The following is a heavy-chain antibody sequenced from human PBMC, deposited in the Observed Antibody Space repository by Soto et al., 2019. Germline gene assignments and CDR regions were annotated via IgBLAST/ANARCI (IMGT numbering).Heavy chain of an antibody. Sequence: QVQLVQSGAEVKKPGSSVKVSCKASGGTFSSYAISWVRQAPGQGLEWMGGIIPISETTNYAEKFQGRVTITADESKSTAYMELSSVRSEDTAVYYCARSQGSSTSLEIYYYYYYGMDVWGQGTRVTVSS. CDR1: GGTFSSYA. V-gene: IGHV1-69*01. CDR2: IIPISETT. D-gene: IGHD2-2*01. J-gene: IGHJ6*02. CDR3: ARSQGSSTSLEIYYYYYYGMDV.